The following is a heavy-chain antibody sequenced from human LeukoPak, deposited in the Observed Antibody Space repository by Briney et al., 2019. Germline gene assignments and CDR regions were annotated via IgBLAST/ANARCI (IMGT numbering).Heavy chain of an antibody. CDR1: GYSFTNYW. CDR3: ARRDWNYDARAYYFDY. CDR2: ISPGDYDT. J-gene: IGHJ4*02. D-gene: IGHD1-7*01. V-gene: IGHV5-51*01. Sequence: GESLKISRRGSGYSFTNYWHAWVRQVPGKGLEWMGIISPGDYDTRDIPSFQGQVTISADKSIGTTFLQWSSLKASDAAMYYCARRDWNYDARAYYFDYWGQGTLVTVSS.